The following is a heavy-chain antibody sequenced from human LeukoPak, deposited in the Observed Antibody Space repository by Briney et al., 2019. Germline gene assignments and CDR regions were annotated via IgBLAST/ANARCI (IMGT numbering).Heavy chain of an antibody. J-gene: IGHJ6*04. Sequence: SETLSLTCTVSGDSLSDNFWGWIRQPPGKGLECVGYMSSGGTAYNPSLKSRLTISIDTSRSQFSLTLGSVTAADTAVYYCARHVYGKGIYVWGKGTTVTVSS. D-gene: IGHD4-17*01. CDR3: ARHVYGKGIYV. CDR1: GDSLSDNF. V-gene: IGHV4-59*08. CDR2: MSSGGTA.